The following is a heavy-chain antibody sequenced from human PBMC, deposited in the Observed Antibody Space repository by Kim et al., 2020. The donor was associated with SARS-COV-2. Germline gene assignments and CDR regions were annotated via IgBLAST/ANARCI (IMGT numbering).Heavy chain of an antibody. CDR2: IYTDGTRT. CDR3: ARGDRVGYCLDY. CDR1: GFTFSDYW. D-gene: IGHD2-2*03. J-gene: IGHJ4*02. Sequence: GGSLRLSCAASGFTFSDYWMHWVRQAPGNGLVWVSRIYTDGTRTAYADSVTGRFTISRDNAKNTVYLQMNSLRAEDTAVYYCARGDRVGYCLDYWGQGILVTVSS. V-gene: IGHV3-74*01.